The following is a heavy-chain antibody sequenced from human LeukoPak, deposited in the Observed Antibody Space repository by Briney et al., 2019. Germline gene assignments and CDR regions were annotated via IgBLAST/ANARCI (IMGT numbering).Heavy chain of an antibody. CDR2: IYYSGST. Sequence: SETLSLTCTVSGGSISSGGYYWSWIRQHPGKGLEWIGYIYYSGSTYYNPSLKSRVTISVDTSKNQFSLKLSSVTAADTAVYYCARDGSGRSHNWFDPWGQGTLVTVSS. J-gene: IGHJ5*02. CDR1: GGSISSGGYY. V-gene: IGHV4-31*03. D-gene: IGHD2-15*01. CDR3: ARDGSGRSHNWFDP.